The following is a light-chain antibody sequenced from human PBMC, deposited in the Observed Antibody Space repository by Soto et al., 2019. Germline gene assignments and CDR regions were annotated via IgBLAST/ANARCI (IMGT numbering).Light chain of an antibody. J-gene: IGKJ1*01. Sequence: AIQMTQSPSSLSASVGDRVTITCRASQDISDDVGWYQQTPGKAPKLLISGASRLQSAVPSRFSGSGSGAAFTLTITSPRPEDSATYYCRQNHNYPQTFGKGTTVDIK. V-gene: IGKV1-6*01. CDR3: RQNHNYPQT. CDR1: QDISDD. CDR2: GAS.